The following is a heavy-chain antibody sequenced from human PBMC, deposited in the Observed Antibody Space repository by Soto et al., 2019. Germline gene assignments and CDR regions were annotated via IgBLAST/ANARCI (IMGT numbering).Heavy chain of an antibody. CDR3: ARGRYCSGGSCYRGLDWFDP. J-gene: IGHJ5*02. CDR2: INHSGGT. V-gene: IGHV4-34*01. Sequence: QVQLQQWGAGLLKPSETLSLTCAVYGGPFSGYYWSWIRQPPGKGLEWIGEINHSGGTNYNPSLKSRVTISVDSSKNQLSLKLSSVTAADTAVYYCARGRYCSGGSCYRGLDWFDPWGQGNLVTVSS. CDR1: GGPFSGYY. D-gene: IGHD2-15*01.